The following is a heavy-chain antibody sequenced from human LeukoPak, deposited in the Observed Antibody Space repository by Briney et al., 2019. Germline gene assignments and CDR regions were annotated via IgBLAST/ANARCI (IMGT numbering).Heavy chain of an antibody. CDR1: GGSISSYY. D-gene: IGHD3-16*01. V-gene: IGHV4-59*08. CDR2: IYYSGST. CDR3: ARSVYPWFDP. Sequence: SETLSLTCTVSGGSISSYYWSWIRQPPGKGLEWIGYIYYSGSTYYNPSLKSRVTISVDTSKNQFSLKLSSVTAADTAVYYCARSVYPWFDPWGQGTLVTVSS. J-gene: IGHJ5*02.